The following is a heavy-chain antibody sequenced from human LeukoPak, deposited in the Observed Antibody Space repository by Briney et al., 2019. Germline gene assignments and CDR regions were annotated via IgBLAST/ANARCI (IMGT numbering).Heavy chain of an antibody. D-gene: IGHD3-22*01. CDR3: ARKGNYDSSGNYFDY. V-gene: IGHV1-69*04. CDR2: IIPILGIA. CDR1: GGTFSSYA. Sequence: GASVKVSCKASGGTFSSYAISWVRQAPGQGLEWMGRIIPILGIANYAQKFQGRVTITADKSTSTAYMELSSLRSEDTAVYYCARKGNYDSSGNYFDYWGQGTLVTVSS. J-gene: IGHJ4*02.